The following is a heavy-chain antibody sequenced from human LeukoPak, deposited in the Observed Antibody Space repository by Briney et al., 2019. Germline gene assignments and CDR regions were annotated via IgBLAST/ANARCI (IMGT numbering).Heavy chain of an antibody. D-gene: IGHD3-3*01. CDR3: ARVYFDFWSGYSFDQ. V-gene: IGHV3-21*01. Sequence: GGSLRLSCAASGFTFSSYSMNWVRRAPGKGLEWVSSISGTSSDIYYADSVRGRFTISRDNAKNSLYLQMNSLRAEDTAVYYCARVYFDFWSGYSFDQWGQGAPVTVSS. CDR2: ISGTSSDI. CDR1: GFTFSSYS. J-gene: IGHJ4*02.